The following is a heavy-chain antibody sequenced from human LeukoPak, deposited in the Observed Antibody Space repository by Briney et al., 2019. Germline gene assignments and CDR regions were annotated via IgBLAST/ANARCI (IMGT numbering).Heavy chain of an antibody. J-gene: IGHJ6*02. D-gene: IGHD5-18*01. CDR1: GGSFRSSSYY. CDR2: IHYSGTT. Sequence: SETLSLTCTVSGGSFRSSSYYWGWVRQTPGKGLQWIGSIHYSGTTYYNPSLKSRVTVSVDTSKNQFSLNLTSVTAADTAVYYCARCGASLYSTSRSHGLDVWGQGTPVTVSS. CDR3: ARCGASLYSTSRSHGLDV. V-gene: IGHV4-39*01.